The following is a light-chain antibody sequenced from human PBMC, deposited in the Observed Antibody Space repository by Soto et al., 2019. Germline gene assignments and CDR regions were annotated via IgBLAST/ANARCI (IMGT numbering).Light chain of an antibody. CDR3: QQYNNWPLT. J-gene: IGKJ4*01. V-gene: IGKV3-20*01. Sequence: EIVLTQSPCTLSLSPGERATLSCRASQSVSNNYLAWYQQKPGQAPRLLIYGASSRTTGIPDRFSGSGSGTNFTLTISRLETEDFALYYCQQYNNWPLTFGGGTKVDIK. CDR2: GAS. CDR1: QSVSNNY.